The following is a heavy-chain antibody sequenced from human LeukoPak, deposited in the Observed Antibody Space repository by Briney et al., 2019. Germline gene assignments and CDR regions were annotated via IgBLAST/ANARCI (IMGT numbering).Heavy chain of an antibody. CDR2: IYSGGST. V-gene: IGHV3-53*01. J-gene: IGHJ4*02. Sequence: GGSLRLSCAASGFTVSSNYMSWVRQAPGKGLEWVSVIYSGGSTYYADSVKGRFTISRDNSKNTLYLQMNSLRAEDTAVYYCARVQYYYDSSGYYSFDYWGQGTLVTVSS. CDR3: ARVQYYYDSSGYYSFDY. CDR1: GFTVSSNY. D-gene: IGHD3-22*01.